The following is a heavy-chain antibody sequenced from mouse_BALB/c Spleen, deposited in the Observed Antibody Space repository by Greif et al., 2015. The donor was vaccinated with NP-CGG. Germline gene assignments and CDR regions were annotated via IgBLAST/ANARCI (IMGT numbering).Heavy chain of an antibody. CDR1: GFTFSDFY. J-gene: IGHJ1*01. D-gene: IGHD1-1*01. V-gene: IGHV7-1*02. Sequence: EAQLVESGGGLVQPGGSLRLSCATSGFTFSDFYMEWVRPPPGKRLEWIAASGNKAHDYTTVYSASVKGRFMVSRGTSQSILYLRMNALRAEVTGSNYCARDDYGSSYWYFDDWGAGTAVTISS. CDR2: SGNKAHDYTT. CDR3: ARDDYGSSYWYFDD.